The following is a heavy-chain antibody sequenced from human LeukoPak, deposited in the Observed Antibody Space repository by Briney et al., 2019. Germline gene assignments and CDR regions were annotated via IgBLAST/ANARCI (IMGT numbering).Heavy chain of an antibody. CDR2: ISSSSSYI. V-gene: IGHV3-21*01. D-gene: IGHD3-22*01. CDR3: ARGYYDSSGYCEY. Sequence: GGSLRLSCAASGFTFSSYSMNWVRQAPGKGLEWVSSISSSSSYIYYADSVKGRFTISRDNAKNSLYLQMSSLRAEDTAVYYCARGYYDSSGYCEYWGQGTLVTVSS. J-gene: IGHJ4*02. CDR1: GFTFSSYS.